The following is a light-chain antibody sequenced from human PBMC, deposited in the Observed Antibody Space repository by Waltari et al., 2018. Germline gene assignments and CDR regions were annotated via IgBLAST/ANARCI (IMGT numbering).Light chain of an antibody. CDR1: SSDVAGYNY. CDR2: KFS. Sequence: QSALTQPPSASGSPGQSVTISCTETSSDVAGYNYVSWFQQRPGKAPKVMIYKFSKRPSGVPDRFSGSKSGNTASLIVSGLQAEDEADYYCSSYAGSKFWVFGGGTKLTVL. J-gene: IGLJ3*02. V-gene: IGLV2-8*01. CDR3: SSYAGSKFWV.